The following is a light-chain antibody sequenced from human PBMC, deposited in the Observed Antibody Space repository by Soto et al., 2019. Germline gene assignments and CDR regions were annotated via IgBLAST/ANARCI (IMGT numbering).Light chain of an antibody. Sequence: QSALPQPDSVCGSPEQSITISFTGTSSDFGTYNLVSWYQQHPGNAAQLMIYEGNKRPSGVSNRFSGSKSGNTASLTISGLQAEDEGDYYCSSYVGSGTYVVFGGGTKLTVL. CDR3: SSYVGSGTYVV. J-gene: IGLJ2*01. V-gene: IGLV2-23*01. CDR2: EGN. CDR1: SSDFGTYNL.